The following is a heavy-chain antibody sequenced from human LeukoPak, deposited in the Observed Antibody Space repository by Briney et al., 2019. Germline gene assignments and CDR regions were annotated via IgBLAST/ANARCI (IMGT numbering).Heavy chain of an antibody. J-gene: IGHJ3*02. CDR2: IWYDGSNK. V-gene: IGHV3-33*06. Sequence: GGSLRLSCAASGFTSSSYGMHWVRQAPGKGLEWVAVIWYDGSNKYYADSVKGRFTISRDNSKNTLYLQMNSLRAEDTAVYYCAKGVAVAGTHAFDIWGQGTMVTVSS. CDR3: AKGVAVAGTHAFDI. CDR1: GFTSSSYG. D-gene: IGHD6-19*01.